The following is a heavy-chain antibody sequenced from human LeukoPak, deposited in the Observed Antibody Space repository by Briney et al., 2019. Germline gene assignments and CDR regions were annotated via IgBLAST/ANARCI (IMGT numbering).Heavy chain of an antibody. J-gene: IGHJ6*03. CDR2: ISSSSSYI. V-gene: IGHV3-21*01. CDR3: ARGYDFWSGQNYYCYMDV. Sequence: GGSLRLSCAGSGFTFNSYGMRWVRQAPGKGLEWVSSISSSSSYIYYADSVKGRFTISRDNAKNSLYLQMNSLRAEDTAVYYCARGYDFWSGQNYYCYMDVWGKGTTVTVSS. CDR1: GFTFNSYG. D-gene: IGHD3-3*01.